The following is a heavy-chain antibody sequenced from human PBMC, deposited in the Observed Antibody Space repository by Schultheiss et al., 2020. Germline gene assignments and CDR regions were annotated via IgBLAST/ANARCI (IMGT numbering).Heavy chain of an antibody. V-gene: IGHV1-46*03. CDR2: INPSGGTT. J-gene: IGHJ4*01. Sequence: ASVKVSCKASGYTFSSYYMHWVRQAPGQGLEWMGKINPSGGTTSYAQRFQGRVTMNRDTSTSTVYMELSSLRSEDTAVYYCARGDYYDNHPPHYWGHGSLVTVSS. D-gene: IGHD3-22*01. CDR1: GYTFSSYY. CDR3: ARGDYYDNHPPHY.